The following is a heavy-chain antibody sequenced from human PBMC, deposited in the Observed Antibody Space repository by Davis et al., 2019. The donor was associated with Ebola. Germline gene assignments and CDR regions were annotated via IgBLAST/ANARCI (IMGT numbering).Heavy chain of an antibody. D-gene: IGHD5/OR15-5a*01. CDR3: ARAYSVYDHYGMDV. CDR2: ISAYNGNT. CDR1: GYTFTNNG. Sequence: ASVKVSCKASGYTFTNNGITWVRQAPGQGLEWMGWISAYNGNTNYAQKLQGRVTMTTDTSTSTAYMELRSLRSDDTAVYYCARAYSVYDHYGMDVWGQGTTVTVSS. J-gene: IGHJ6*02. V-gene: IGHV1-18*01.